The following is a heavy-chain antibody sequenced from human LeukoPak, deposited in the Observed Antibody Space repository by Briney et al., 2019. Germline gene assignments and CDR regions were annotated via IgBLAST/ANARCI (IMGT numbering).Heavy chain of an antibody. CDR2: IYYSGST. D-gene: IGHD7-27*01. CDR1: GGSVSSDSYF. Sequence: SETLSLTCTVSGGSVSSDSYFWTWIRQPXGKGLEWIGYIYYSGSTNYNPSLKSRVTISVDTSNNQFPLTLSSVTAADTAVYYCAREGWGYYFDLWGQGTLVTVSS. CDR3: AREGWGYYFDL. V-gene: IGHV4-61*01. J-gene: IGHJ4*02.